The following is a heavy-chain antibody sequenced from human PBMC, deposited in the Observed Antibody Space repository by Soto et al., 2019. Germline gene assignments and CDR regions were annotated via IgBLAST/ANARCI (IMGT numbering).Heavy chain of an antibody. CDR2: ISASADST. CDR3: ANLYSSGWYGFEDY. Sequence: EVQLLESGGGLVQPGGSLRLSCAASGLTFSSYAMSWVRQAPGKGLEWVSLISASADSTYYADSVKGRFTISRDNSKSTLFLQMKSLRADDTAVYYCANLYSSGWYGFEDYWGQGTLVTVSS. J-gene: IGHJ4*02. D-gene: IGHD6-19*01. V-gene: IGHV3-23*01. CDR1: GLTFSSYA.